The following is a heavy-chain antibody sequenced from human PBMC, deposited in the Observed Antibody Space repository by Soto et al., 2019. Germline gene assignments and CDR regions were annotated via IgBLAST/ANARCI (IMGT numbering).Heavy chain of an antibody. J-gene: IGHJ4*02. CDR3: ARQSHFDRSGYYYAY. Sequence: QVQLVQSGAEVKKPESSVKVSCKASGGTFSRFAISWVRQAPGQGLEWMGGITPIFGTANYAKNFQGRLSITADEPTSTVYMDLRSLRYEDTAVYYCARQSHFDRSGYYYAYWGQGTLVSVSS. CDR2: ITPIFGTA. CDR1: GGTFSRFA. V-gene: IGHV1-69*01. D-gene: IGHD3-22*01.